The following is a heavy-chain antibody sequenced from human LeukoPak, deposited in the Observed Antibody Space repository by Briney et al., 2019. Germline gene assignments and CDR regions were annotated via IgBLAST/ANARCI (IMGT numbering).Heavy chain of an antibody. J-gene: IGHJ6*03. Sequence: ASVKVSCKASGGTFSSYAISWVRQAPGQGLEWMGGIIPIFGTANYAQKFQGRVTITADESTSTAYMELSSLRSEDTAVYYCARTTQYYYYMDVWGKGTTVTVSS. V-gene: IGHV1-69*13. D-gene: IGHD4-17*01. CDR2: IIPIFGTA. CDR1: GGTFSSYA. CDR3: ARTTQYYYYMDV.